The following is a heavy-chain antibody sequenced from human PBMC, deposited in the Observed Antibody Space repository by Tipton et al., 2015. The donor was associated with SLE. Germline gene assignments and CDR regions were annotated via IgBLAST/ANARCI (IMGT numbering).Heavy chain of an antibody. CDR1: GGSINSGGYS. V-gene: IGHV4-30-2*01. CDR3: ARVRGGWANDASDI. CDR2: IYHDGST. Sequence: TLSLTCAVSGGSINSGGYSWSWIRQPPGKGLEWVGYIYHDGSTYYNPSLKSRVTISIDRSASHFSLRLRSVTAADTATYYCARVRGGWANDASDIWGQGTMVTVSS. D-gene: IGHD6-19*01. J-gene: IGHJ3*02.